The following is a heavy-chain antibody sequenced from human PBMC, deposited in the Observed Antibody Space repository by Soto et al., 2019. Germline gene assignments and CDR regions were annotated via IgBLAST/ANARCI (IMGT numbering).Heavy chain of an antibody. CDR2: ISFDGGKK. J-gene: IGHJ6*02. Sequence: QVQLVESGGGVFQPGNSLRLSCADSGFTFSSYGMHWVRQAPGKGLEWVAVISFDGGKKYYADFVKGRFTISRDNSKNTLYLQMNGLRAEDTAVFYCAKAAYGEYFGGNYSYVGLDVWGLGTMVTVSS. CDR3: AKAAYGEYFGGNYSYVGLDV. D-gene: IGHD4-17*01. CDR1: GFTFSSYG. V-gene: IGHV3-30*18.